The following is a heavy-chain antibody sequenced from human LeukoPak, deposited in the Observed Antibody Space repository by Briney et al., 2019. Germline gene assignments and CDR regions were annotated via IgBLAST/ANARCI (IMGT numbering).Heavy chain of an antibody. V-gene: IGHV3-30*09. J-gene: IGHJ4*02. Sequence: GTSLRLSCAASGFTFTSYAMHWVRQAPGKGLQWVALISYDESNTEYADSVKGRFAISRDDSKNTLFLQMNSLRVEDTAVYYCARDLGRSGSYYPFDHWGQGTLVTVSS. CDR2: ISYDESNT. CDR3: ARDLGRSGSYYPFDH. D-gene: IGHD1-26*01. CDR1: GFTFTSYA.